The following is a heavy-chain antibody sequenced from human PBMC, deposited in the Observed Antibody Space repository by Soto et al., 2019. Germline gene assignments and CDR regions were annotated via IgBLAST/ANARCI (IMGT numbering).Heavy chain of an antibody. CDR1: GYTFTSYA. CDR2: INAGNGNT. V-gene: IGHV1-3*01. D-gene: IGHD6-19*01. CDR3: AIESDSSGFYAFDI. Sequence: GASVKVSCKASGYTFTSYAMHWVRQAPGQRLEWMGWINAGNGNTKYSQKFQGRVTITRDTSASTAYMELSSLRSEDTAVYYCAIESDSSGFYAFDIWGQGTMVPVSS. J-gene: IGHJ3*02.